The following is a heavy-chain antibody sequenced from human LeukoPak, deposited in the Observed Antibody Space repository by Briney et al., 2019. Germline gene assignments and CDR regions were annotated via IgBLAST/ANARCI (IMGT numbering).Heavy chain of an antibody. CDR3: AGWSYGGPGNG. V-gene: IGHV3-74*01. CDR2: INGDGSST. Sequence: GGSLRLSCAASGFTFSSYSMHWVRQAPGKGLVWVSRINGDGSSTFYADSVKGRFAISRDNAKNTVYLQMNSLRAEDTAVYYCAGWSYGGPGNGWGQGTLVTVSS. D-gene: IGHD4/OR15-4a*01. CDR1: GFTFSSYS. J-gene: IGHJ4*02.